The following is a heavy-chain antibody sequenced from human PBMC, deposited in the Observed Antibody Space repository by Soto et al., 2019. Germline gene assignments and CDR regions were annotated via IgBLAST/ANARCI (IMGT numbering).Heavy chain of an antibody. CDR1: GGSISSGGYY. V-gene: IGHV4-31*03. J-gene: IGHJ5*02. CDR3: ARGFVGTMVRGVIIDP. Sequence: QVQLQESGPGLVKPSQTLSLTCTVSGGSISSGGYYWSWIRQHPGKGLEWIGYIYYSGSTYYNPSIESRVTKTVETYKNQFSLKLSSVTAADTAVYYCARGFVGTMVRGVIIDPWGQGTLVTVSS. D-gene: IGHD3-10*01. CDR2: IYYSGST.